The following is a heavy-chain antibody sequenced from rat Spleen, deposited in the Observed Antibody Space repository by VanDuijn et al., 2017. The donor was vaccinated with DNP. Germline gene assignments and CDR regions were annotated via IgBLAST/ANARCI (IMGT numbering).Heavy chain of an antibody. CDR2: INYDGRNT. CDR3: EKNLYYRDTY. Sequence: EVQLVQSGGGLVQPGGSMKLSCAASGFNFNTYDMAWVRLAPKKGLEWVANINYDGRNTNFRDSVRGRFTISRDNAKSTLYLQMDSLRSEDTATYYCEKNLYYRDTYWGQGVMVTVSS. J-gene: IGHJ2*01. V-gene: IGHV5-7*01. CDR1: GFNFNTYD. D-gene: IGHD1-1*01.